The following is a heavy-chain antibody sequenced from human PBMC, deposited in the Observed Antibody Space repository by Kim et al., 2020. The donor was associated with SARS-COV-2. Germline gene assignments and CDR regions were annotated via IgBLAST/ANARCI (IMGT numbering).Heavy chain of an antibody. D-gene: IGHD3-10*01. CDR2: IYYSGST. V-gene: IGHV4-31*03. Sequence: SETLSLTCTVSGGSISSGGYYWSWIRQHPGKGLGWIGYIYYSGSTYYNPSLKSRVTISVDTSKNQFSLTLSSVTAADTAVYYWARYPLYYYGSGSYYYFDSWGQGTLVTLSS. J-gene: IGHJ4*02. CDR3: ARYPLYYYGSGSYYYFDS. CDR1: GGSISSGGYY.